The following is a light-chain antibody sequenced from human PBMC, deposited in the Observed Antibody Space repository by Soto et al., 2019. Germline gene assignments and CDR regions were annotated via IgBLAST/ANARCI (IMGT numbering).Light chain of an antibody. CDR1: QTMTRAY. CDR3: HQYHSPPQT. CDR2: AAS. V-gene: IGKV3-20*01. Sequence: EIVLMQSPGTLSLSPGERATLSCRASQTMTRAYLAWYQQKPGQAPRLLIYAASYRATGIPDKFSGSGSGTDFSLTISRLEPEDSAVYYCHQYHSPPQTFGQGTTVDNK. J-gene: IGKJ2*01.